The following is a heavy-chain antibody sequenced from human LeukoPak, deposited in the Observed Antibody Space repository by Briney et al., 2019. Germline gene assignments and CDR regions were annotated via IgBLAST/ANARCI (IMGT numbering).Heavy chain of an antibody. CDR1: GGSISSYS. CDR3: VRDRVLGAFDI. D-gene: IGHD3-16*01. V-gene: IGHV4-59*01. J-gene: IGHJ3*02. Sequence: PSETLSLTCTVSGGSISSYSWTWVRQPPGKGLEWIGSIYYSGSTNYNPSLKSPVTISVDTSKNQFSLRLSSVTAADTAVYYGVRDRVLGAFDIWGQGTMVTVSS. CDR2: IYYSGST.